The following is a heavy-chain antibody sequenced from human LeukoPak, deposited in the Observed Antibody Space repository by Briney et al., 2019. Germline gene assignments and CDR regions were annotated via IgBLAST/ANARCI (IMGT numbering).Heavy chain of an antibody. CDR1: GFTFSSYG. CDR2: IRYDGSNK. V-gene: IGHV3-30*02. D-gene: IGHD3-22*01. Sequence: GGSLRLSCAASGFTFSSYGMHWVRQAPGKGLEWVAFIRYDGSNKYYADSVKGRFTISRDNSKNTLYLQMNSLRAEDTAVYYCATNHYYDSSGYYYGIYYFDYWGQGTLVTVSS. J-gene: IGHJ4*02. CDR3: ATNHYYDSSGYYYGIYYFDY.